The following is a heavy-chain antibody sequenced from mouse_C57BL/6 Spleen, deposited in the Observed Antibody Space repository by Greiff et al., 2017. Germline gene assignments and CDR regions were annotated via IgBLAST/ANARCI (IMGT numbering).Heavy chain of an antibody. CDR3: ARGLLYYDYGERACYAMDY. J-gene: IGHJ4*01. D-gene: IGHD2-4*01. CDR1: GYTFTDYY. Sequence: VHVKQSGPVLVKPGASVKMSCKASGYTFTDYYMNWVKQSHGKSLEWIGVINPYNGGTSYNQKFKGKATLTVDKSSSTAYMELNSLTSEDSAGYYCARGLLYYDYGERACYAMDYWGQGTSVTVSS. CDR2: INPYNGGT. V-gene: IGHV1-19*01.